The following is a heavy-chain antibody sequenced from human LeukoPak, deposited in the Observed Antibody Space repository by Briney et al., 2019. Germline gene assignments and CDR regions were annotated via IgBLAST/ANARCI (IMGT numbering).Heavy chain of an antibody. D-gene: IGHD2-15*01. CDR3: AKLLIDFDY. J-gene: IGHJ4*02. CDR1: GFTFSSYG. CDR2: ISYDGSNK. Sequence: GGSLRLSCAASGFTFSSYGMHWVRQAPGKGLEWVAVISYDGSNKYYADSVKGRFTISRDNSKNTLCLQMNRLRAEDTAVYYCAKLLIDFDYWGQGTLVTVSS. V-gene: IGHV3-30*18.